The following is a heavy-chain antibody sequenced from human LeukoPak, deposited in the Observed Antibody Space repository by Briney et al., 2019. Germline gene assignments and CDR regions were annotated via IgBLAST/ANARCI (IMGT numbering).Heavy chain of an antibody. D-gene: IGHD6-19*01. CDR1: GYSFTSYW. Sequence: GESLQISCQGSGYSFTSYWIGWVRQVPGKGLEWMGIIYPGDSDTRYSPSFQGQVTISADKSISTAYLQWSSLKASDTAMYYCARGTGTVALPFDYWGQGTLVTVSS. CDR2: IYPGDSDT. V-gene: IGHV5-51*01. J-gene: IGHJ4*02. CDR3: ARGTGTVALPFDY.